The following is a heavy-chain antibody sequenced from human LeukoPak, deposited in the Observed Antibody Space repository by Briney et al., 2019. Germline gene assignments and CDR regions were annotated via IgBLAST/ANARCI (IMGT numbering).Heavy chain of an antibody. CDR3: ARVSGSGWYYFDH. D-gene: IGHD6-19*01. J-gene: IGHJ4*02. Sequence: SETLSLTCTVSGGSGSSYFWSWVRQSPEKGLEWIGYIYNSGKTNYNPSLKSRVTISSDMSRNQFSLKVRSVTPADTAVYYRARVSGSGWYYFDHWGQGALVTVSS. V-gene: IGHV4-59*02. CDR1: GGSGSSYF. CDR2: IYNSGKT.